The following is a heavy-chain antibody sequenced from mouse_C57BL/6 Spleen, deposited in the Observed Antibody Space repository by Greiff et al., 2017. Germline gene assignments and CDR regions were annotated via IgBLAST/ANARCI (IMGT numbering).Heavy chain of an antibody. J-gene: IGHJ2*01. CDR2: IDPSDSET. CDR1: GYTFTSYW. CDR3: ARSEDSGPYFDY. D-gene: IGHD3-2*02. V-gene: IGHV1-52*01. Sequence: QVQLQQPGAELVRPGSSVKLSCKASGYTFTSYWMHWVKQRPIQGLEWIGNIDPSDSETHYNQKFKDKATLTVDKSSSTAYMQLSSLTSEDSAVXYCARSEDSGPYFDYWGQGTTLTVSS.